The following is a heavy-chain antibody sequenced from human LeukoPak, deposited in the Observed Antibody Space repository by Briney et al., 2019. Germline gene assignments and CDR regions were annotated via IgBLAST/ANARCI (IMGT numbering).Heavy chain of an antibody. CDR2: MSDDGSEK. Sequence: GGSLRLSCTSSGFTLSRFAMHWVRQAPGKGLEWLGHMSDDGSEKHYVDSERGRFTISRDPSKNTLYLEMTSLRTEDTAVYCCAREADSGYYRTVDYWGQGTMVTVS. CDR1: GFTLSRFA. J-gene: IGHJ4*02. CDR3: AREADSGYYRTVDY. D-gene: IGHD2-15*01. V-gene: IGHV3-30-3*01.